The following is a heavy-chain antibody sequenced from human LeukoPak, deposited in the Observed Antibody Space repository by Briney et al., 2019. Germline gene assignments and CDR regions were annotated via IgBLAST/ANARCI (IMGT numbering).Heavy chain of an antibody. CDR2: TSFDGSNT. D-gene: IGHD1-26*01. CDR1: GFAFNTFG. CDR3: AKDRIVGATRFLDF. Sequence: GRSLRLSCAASGFAFNTFGMHWVRQAPGKGLEWVATTSFDGSNTYFSDSVRGRFTIPRDNSRNTLFLQMSSLSAEDTAVYYCAKDRIVGATRFLDFWGQGTLVTVSS. V-gene: IGHV3-30*18. J-gene: IGHJ4*02.